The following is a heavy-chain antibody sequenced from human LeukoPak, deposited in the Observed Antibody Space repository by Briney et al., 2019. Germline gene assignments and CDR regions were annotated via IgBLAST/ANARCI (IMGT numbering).Heavy chain of an antibody. CDR3: ARHLFPDYGDYADY. Sequence: GESLKISCKGSGYTFTTYWIGGVRQMPGKGLEWMGIIYPGDSDTRYSPSFQGQVTISADKSISTAYLQWSSLKASDTAIYYCARHLFPDYGDYADYWGQGTLVTVSS. CDR1: GYTFTTYW. V-gene: IGHV5-51*01. D-gene: IGHD4-17*01. J-gene: IGHJ4*02. CDR2: IYPGDSDT.